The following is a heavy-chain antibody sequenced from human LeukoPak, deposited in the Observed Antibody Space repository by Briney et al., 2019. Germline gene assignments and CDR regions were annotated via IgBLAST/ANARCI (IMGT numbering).Heavy chain of an antibody. D-gene: IGHD3-10*01. Sequence: PSETLSLTCGVSGFSISRSYYWAWIRQPPGKGLEWIGTIYHIGSTYYSPSLGSRVTMSVDTSKNEFSLNLKSVTAADAAVYYCARAGWIITSGIDYWGQGALVTVSS. J-gene: IGHJ4*02. CDR3: ARAGWIITSGIDY. V-gene: IGHV4-38-2*01. CDR2: IYHIGST. CDR1: GFSISRSYY.